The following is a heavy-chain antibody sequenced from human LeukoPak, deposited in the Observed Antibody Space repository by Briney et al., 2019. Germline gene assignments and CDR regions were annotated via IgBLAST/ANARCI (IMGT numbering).Heavy chain of an antibody. J-gene: IGHJ4*02. Sequence: ASVKVSCKASGYTFTSYYMHWVRQAPGQGLEWMGWMNPNSGNTGYAQKFQGRVTITRNTSISTAYMELSSLRSEDTAVYYCARGGVGRSTIFGVVIRGFFDYWGQGTLVTVSS. CDR3: ARGGVGRSTIFGVVIRGFFDY. CDR2: MNPNSGNT. V-gene: IGHV1-8*03. CDR1: GYTFTSYY. D-gene: IGHD3-3*01.